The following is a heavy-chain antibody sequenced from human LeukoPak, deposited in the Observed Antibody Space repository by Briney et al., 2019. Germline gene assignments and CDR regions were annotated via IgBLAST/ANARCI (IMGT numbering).Heavy chain of an antibody. J-gene: IGHJ4*02. V-gene: IGHV1-69*13. CDR2: IIPIFGTA. CDR1: GGTFSSYA. D-gene: IGHD2-8*01. CDR3: ARVDIVLMVYEY. Sequence: SVKVSCKASGGTFSSYAISWVRQAPGQGLEWMGGIIPIFGTANYAQKFQGRVTITADESTSTAYMELSSLRSEDTAVCYCARVDIVLMVYEYWGQGTLVTVSS.